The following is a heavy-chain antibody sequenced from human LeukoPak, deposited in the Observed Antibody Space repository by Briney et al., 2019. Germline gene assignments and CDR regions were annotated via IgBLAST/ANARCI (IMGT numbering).Heavy chain of an antibody. J-gene: IGHJ4*02. CDR1: GFTWSNYA. CDR2: ISGNDAST. CDR3: ARDWSQR. D-gene: IGHD2-2*01. Sequence: GGSLRLSCAASGFTWSNYAMTWVRQAPGKGLEWVSVISGNDASTYYADSVKGRFTISRDNSKNTLYLQMNSLRAEDTAVYYCARDWSQRWGQGTLVTVSS. V-gene: IGHV3-23*01.